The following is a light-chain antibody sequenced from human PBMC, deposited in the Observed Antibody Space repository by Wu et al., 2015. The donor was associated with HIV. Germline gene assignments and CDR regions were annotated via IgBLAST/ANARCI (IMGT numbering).Light chain of an antibody. J-gene: IGKJ1*01. CDR1: QSVSDSY. CDR3: QQYGGSPT. V-gene: IGKV3-20*01. CDR2: GAS. Sequence: EIVLTQSPGTLSLSPGERATLSCRASQSVSDSYLAWYQQKPGQAPRLLIFGASSRATGIPDRVSGSGSETDFTLTISRLEPEDFAVYYCQQYGGSPTFGQGTKVEIK.